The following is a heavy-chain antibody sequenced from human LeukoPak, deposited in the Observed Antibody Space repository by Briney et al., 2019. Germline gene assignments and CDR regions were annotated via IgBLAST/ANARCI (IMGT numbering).Heavy chain of an antibody. D-gene: IGHD3-9*01. J-gene: IGHJ4*02. CDR3: ARGTAHFDWLWDY. CDR2: IYYSGST. CDR1: GGSISSSCYY. V-gene: IGHV4-39*01. Sequence: SETLSLTCTVSGGSISSSCYYWGWIRQPPGKGLEWIGSIYYSGSTYYNPSLKSRVTISVDTSKNQFSLKLSSVTAADTAVYYCARGTAHFDWLWDYWGQGTLVAVSS.